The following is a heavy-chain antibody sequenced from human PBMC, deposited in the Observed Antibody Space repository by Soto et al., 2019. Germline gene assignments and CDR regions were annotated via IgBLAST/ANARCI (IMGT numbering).Heavy chain of an antibody. V-gene: IGHV4-31*03. CDR1: GGSISGDGYY. J-gene: IGHJ4*02. D-gene: IGHD1-7*01. CDR3: ARGGVRTTFPH. Sequence: QVQLQESGPGLVKPSQTLSLTCTVSGGSISGDGYYWTWISQHPGKGLEWIGYIYDTGTTRYNPSLKSRVSISGDTAKNQVSLTLSSVTGADTAMYYCARGGVRTTFPHWGQGTLVTVSS. CDR2: IYDTGTT.